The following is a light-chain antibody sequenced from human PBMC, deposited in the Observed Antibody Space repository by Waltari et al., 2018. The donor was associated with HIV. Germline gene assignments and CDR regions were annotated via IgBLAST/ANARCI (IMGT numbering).Light chain of an antibody. V-gene: IGKV4-1*01. CDR3: QQYFSTPLT. CDR2: WAS. J-gene: IGKJ4*01. CDR1: QSVLYSSNNKNY. Sequence: DIVMTQSPDSLAVSLGERVTIKCKSSQSVLYSSNNKNYLAWYQQKPGQPLKLLIYWASIRESGVPDRFSGSGSATDFTLTISSLQAEDVAVYYCQQYFSTPLTFGGGTKVEIK.